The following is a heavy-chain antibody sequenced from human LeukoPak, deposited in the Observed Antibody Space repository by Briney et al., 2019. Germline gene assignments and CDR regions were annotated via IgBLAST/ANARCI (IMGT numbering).Heavy chain of an antibody. D-gene: IGHD4-23*01. J-gene: IGHJ4*02. V-gene: IGHV4-61*02. CDR1: GGSVSSGTNF. CDR3: ARGNGGSSEFDY. CDR2: IDSREST. Sequence: SQTLSLTCTVSGGSVSSGTNFWTWLRHPAGKGLEGIGRIDSRESTYYNPPPRSRLTISLHTSKNQFSLTLSSLTGAATAMYYCARGNGGSSEFDYWGQGTLVTVSS.